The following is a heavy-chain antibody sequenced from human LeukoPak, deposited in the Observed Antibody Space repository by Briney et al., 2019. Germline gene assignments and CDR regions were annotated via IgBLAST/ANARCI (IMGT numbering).Heavy chain of an antibody. J-gene: IGHJ6*02. CDR3: ARDRRAVPYAKYSGLDV. CDR2: ISSNGDRT. Sequence: GGSLRLSCSASGFTFSTYAMHWVRQAPGKGMDYVSAISSNGDRTCYVDSVKDRFNISRDNSKNTLYLQMNSLRAEDTALYHCARDRRAVPYAKYSGLDVWGQGTTVTVSS. D-gene: IGHD2-2*01. V-gene: IGHV3-64*04. CDR1: GFTFSTYA.